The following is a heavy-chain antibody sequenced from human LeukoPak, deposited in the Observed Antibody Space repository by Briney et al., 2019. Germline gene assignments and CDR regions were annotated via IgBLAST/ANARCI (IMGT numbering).Heavy chain of an antibody. Sequence: GVSLRLSCAASGFTFSNYWMAWVRQAPGKGPEWVANINLDGSQKYYVDSVKGRFTISRDNAENSLYLQMNSLRAEDTALYYCARKRPNYFDYWGQGTLVSVSS. CDR3: ARKRPNYFDY. J-gene: IGHJ4*02. V-gene: IGHV3-7*01. CDR2: INLDGSQK. CDR1: GFTFSNYW.